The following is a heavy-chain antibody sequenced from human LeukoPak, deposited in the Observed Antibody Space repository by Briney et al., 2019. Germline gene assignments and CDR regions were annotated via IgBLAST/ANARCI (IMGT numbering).Heavy chain of an antibody. D-gene: IGHD3-10*01. CDR1: GDSISSGGYF. V-gene: IGHV4-31*03. Sequence: SQTLSLTCTVSGDSISSGGYFWNWIRQHAVKGLEWIGNIYNSRSTDYNPSLISRLTISLDTSKNQFSLRLSSVTAADTAVYYCARGVEFGDYVDYRGQGTLVTVSS. CDR3: ARGVEFGDYVDY. CDR2: IYNSRST. J-gene: IGHJ4*02.